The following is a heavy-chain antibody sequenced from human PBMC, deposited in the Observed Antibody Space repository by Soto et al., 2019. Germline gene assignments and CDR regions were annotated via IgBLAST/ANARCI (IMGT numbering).Heavy chain of an antibody. D-gene: IGHD6-19*01. CDR3: AREEDSSGWSIYYYYGMDV. V-gene: IGHV3-33*01. J-gene: IGHJ6*02. CDR2: IWYDGSNK. CDR1: GFIFSSYG. Sequence: QVQLVESGGGVVQPGRSLRLSCAASGFIFSSYGMHWVRQAPGKGLEWVAVIWYDGSNKYYADSVKGRFTISRDNSKNTLYLQMNSLRAEDTAVYYCAREEDSSGWSIYYYYGMDVWGQGTTVTVSS.